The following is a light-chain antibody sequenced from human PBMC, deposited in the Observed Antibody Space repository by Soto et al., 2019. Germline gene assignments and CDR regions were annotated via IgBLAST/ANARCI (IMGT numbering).Light chain of an antibody. CDR2: AVN. CDR3: SSYTSSSTLFV. CDR1: SSDVGAYNY. V-gene: IGLV2-14*01. Sequence: QSALTQPPSASGSPGQSVTISCTGTSSDVGAYNYVSWYQQEPGKAPKLMIYAVNKRPSGVSNRFSGSKSGNTASLTISGLQAEDEADYYCSSYTSSSTLFVFGTGTKVTVL. J-gene: IGLJ1*01.